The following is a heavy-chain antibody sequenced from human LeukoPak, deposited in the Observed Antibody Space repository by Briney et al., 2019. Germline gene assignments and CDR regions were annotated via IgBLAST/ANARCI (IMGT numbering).Heavy chain of an antibody. Sequence: GGSLRLSCAASGFTFSSYAMHWVRQAPGKGLEWVAVISYDGSNKYYADSVKGRFTISRDNSKNTLYLQMNSLRAEDTAVYYCARDDPNYYDSSGYLSLDLDYWGQGTLVTVSS. D-gene: IGHD3-22*01. CDR2: ISYDGSNK. J-gene: IGHJ4*02. V-gene: IGHV3-30-3*01. CDR1: GFTFSSYA. CDR3: ARDDPNYYDSSGYLSLDLDY.